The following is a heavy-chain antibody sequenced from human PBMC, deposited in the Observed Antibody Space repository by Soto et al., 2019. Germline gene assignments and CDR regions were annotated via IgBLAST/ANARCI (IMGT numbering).Heavy chain of an antibody. J-gene: IGHJ4*02. V-gene: IGHV4-39*01. Sequence: SETPSLTCTVSGGSISSSSYYWGWIRQPPGKGLEWIGSIHYSGSTYYNPSLKSRVTISVDTSKNQFSLKLSSVTAADTAVYYCARRGRKSPIAARPNDYWGQGTLVTVSS. D-gene: IGHD6-6*01. CDR2: IHYSGST. CDR3: ARRGRKSPIAARPNDY. CDR1: GGSISSSSYY.